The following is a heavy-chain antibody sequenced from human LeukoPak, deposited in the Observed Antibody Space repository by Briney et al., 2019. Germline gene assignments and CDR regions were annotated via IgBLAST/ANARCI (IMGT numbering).Heavy chain of an antibody. Sequence: GGSLRLSCAASGFTFSSYAMHWVRQAPGKGLEYVSAISSNGGSTYYANSVKGRFTISRDNSKNTLYLQMGSLRAEDMAVYYCATTSEYYDSSGLGGAFDIWGQGTMVTVSS. D-gene: IGHD3-22*01. CDR3: ATTSEYYDSSGLGGAFDI. CDR2: ISSNGGST. J-gene: IGHJ3*02. CDR1: GFTFSSYA. V-gene: IGHV3-64*01.